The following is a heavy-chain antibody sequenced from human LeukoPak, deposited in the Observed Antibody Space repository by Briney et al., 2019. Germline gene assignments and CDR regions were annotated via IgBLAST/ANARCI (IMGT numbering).Heavy chain of an antibody. CDR2: IWYDGGNK. V-gene: IGHV3-33*06. CDR1: GFTFSSYG. J-gene: IGHJ4*02. D-gene: IGHD3-3*01. CDR3: ANHYDFWSGFDY. Sequence: PGGSLRLSCAASGFTFSSYGMHWVRQAPGKGLEWVAVIWYDGGNKYYADSVKGRFTISRDNSKNTLYLQMNSLRAEDTAVYYCANHYDFWSGFDYWGQGTLVTVSS.